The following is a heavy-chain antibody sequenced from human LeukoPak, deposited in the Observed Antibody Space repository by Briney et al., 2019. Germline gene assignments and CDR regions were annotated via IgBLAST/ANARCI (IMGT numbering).Heavy chain of an antibody. Sequence: PGGSLRLSCAASGFTFSSYAMSWVRQAPGKGLEWVSTIRGSSGSTYYADSVKGRFTISRDNSNNTLYLQMNTLRAEDTAVYYCAKLVQQQLAHASLDPWGQGTLVTVSS. CDR1: GFTFSSYA. D-gene: IGHD6-13*01. J-gene: IGHJ5*02. V-gene: IGHV3-23*01. CDR2: IRGSSGST. CDR3: AKLVQQQLAHASLDP.